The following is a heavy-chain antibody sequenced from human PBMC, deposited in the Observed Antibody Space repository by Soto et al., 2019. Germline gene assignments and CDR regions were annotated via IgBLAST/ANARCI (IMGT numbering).Heavy chain of an antibody. J-gene: IGHJ4*01. Sequence: PGGSLRLSCAASGFTFSSYGMHWVRQAPGKGLEWVAVISSDGNNKYYADSVKGRFTISRDNSKNTLYLHMNSLRTEDTAVYYCAKEALGIADYWGHGTLVTVSS. CDR2: ISSDGNNK. V-gene: IGHV3-30*18. CDR3: AKEALGIADY. CDR1: GFTFSSYG. D-gene: IGHD7-27*01.